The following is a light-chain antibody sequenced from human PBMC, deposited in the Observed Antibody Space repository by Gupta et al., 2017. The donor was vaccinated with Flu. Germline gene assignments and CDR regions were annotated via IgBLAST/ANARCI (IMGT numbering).Light chain of an antibody. CDR3: LQANSFPYT. CDR1: QGLSYW. CDR2: GAS. Sequence: IQLTQSPSSVSASVGDGVTITCRASQGLSYWLAWFQQKPGKAPELLIYGASNLQSGVPSRFRGSGSGTEFTLTISSVRPEDSAIYYCLQANSFPYTFGQGTKLEIK. J-gene: IGKJ2*01. V-gene: IGKV1-12*01.